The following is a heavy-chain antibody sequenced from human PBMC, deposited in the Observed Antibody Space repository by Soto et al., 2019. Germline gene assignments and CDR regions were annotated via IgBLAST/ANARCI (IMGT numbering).Heavy chain of an antibody. CDR2: IWYDGSKE. CDR1: GLPFNRNG. J-gene: IGHJ6*02. CDR3: ARDRSAGNYFYYGMDV. D-gene: IGHD1-1*01. V-gene: IGHV3-33*01. Sequence: GGSLRLSCAASGLPFNRNGMHWVREAPGKGLEWVAVIWYDGSKEYYSDSVKGRFTISRDNSKNMLYLQMNSVRVEDTAVYFCARDRSAGNYFYYGMDVWGQGTTVTVSS.